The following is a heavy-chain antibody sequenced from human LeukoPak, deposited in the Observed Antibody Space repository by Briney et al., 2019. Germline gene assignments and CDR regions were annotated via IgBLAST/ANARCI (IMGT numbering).Heavy chain of an antibody. J-gene: IGHJ2*01. Sequence: GGSLRLSCAASGFAFSSYGMHWVRQAPGKGLEWVAVISYDGSNKYYADSVEGRFTISRDNSKNTLYLQMNSLRAEDTAVYYCAKDRDYGDYVYFDLWGRGTLVTVSS. V-gene: IGHV3-30*18. CDR2: ISYDGSNK. CDR1: GFAFSSYG. CDR3: AKDRDYGDYVYFDL. D-gene: IGHD4-17*01.